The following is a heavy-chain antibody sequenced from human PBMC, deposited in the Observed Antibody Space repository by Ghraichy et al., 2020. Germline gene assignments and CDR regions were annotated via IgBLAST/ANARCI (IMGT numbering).Heavy chain of an antibody. CDR3: AKVSGHSTGWWVDYFDY. Sequence: LSLTCAASGFIFKNYAMNWVRQAPGKGLEWVSGISDSGDNTYYADSMKGRFTISRDNSKNTLYLQMNSLRAEDTAVYYCAKVSGHSTGWWVDYFDYWGQGTLVTVSS. V-gene: IGHV3-23*01. J-gene: IGHJ4*02. CDR1: GFIFKNYA. CDR2: ISDSGDNT. D-gene: IGHD6-19*01.